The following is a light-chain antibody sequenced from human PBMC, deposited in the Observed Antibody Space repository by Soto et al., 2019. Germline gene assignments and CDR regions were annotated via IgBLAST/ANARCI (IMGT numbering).Light chain of an antibody. CDR3: QQSYSTPSIT. J-gene: IGKJ5*01. V-gene: IGKV1-39*01. Sequence: DIQMTQSPSSLSASVGDRVTITCRASQSISSYLNWHQQKPGKAPKLLIYAASSLQSGVPSRFSGSGSGTDFTLTISSLQPEDFATYYCQQSYSTPSITFGQGTRWR. CDR2: AAS. CDR1: QSISSY.